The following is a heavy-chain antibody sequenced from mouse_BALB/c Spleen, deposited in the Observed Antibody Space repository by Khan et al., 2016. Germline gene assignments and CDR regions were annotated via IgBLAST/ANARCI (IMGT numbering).Heavy chain of an antibody. D-gene: IGHD2-4*01. J-gene: IGHJ1*01. V-gene: IGHV5-12-1*01. CDR2: ISSGGDFT. CDR1: GFAFSRYD. Sequence: EVELVESGRGLVKPGGSLKLSCAASGFAFSRYDMSWVRQTPEKRLEWVAFISSGGDFTYYPDTVNGRFTISRDNTNNTLFLQMSSLRSDDTAIYYCARRGLPRWYFDVWGAGTTVTVSS. CDR3: ARRGLPRWYFDV.